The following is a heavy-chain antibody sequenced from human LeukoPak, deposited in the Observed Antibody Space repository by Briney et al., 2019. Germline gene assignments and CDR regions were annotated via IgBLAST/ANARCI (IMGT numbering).Heavy chain of an antibody. D-gene: IGHD3-3*01. Sequence: SETLSLSCAVYGGSFSGYYWSWIRQPPGKGLEWIGEIDHGGSNNYNSSLKSRGNISVDTSNNQFSLKLNSVAAAHTAVYYCARQTITTSGVVITVGPGYMDVWGKRTTVTVSS. J-gene: IGHJ6*03. CDR3: ARQTITTSGVVITVGPGYMDV. CDR2: IDHGGSN. CDR1: GGSFSGYY. V-gene: IGHV4-34*01.